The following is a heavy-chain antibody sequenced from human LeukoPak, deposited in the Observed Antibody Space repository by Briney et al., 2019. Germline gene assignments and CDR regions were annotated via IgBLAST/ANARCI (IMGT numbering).Heavy chain of an antibody. Sequence: ASVKVSCKASGGTFSSYAISWARQAPGQGLEWMGWINPNSGGTNYAQKFQGRVTMTRDTSISTAYMELSRLRSDDTAVYYCARDYSSSWTEVWGQGTLVTVSS. CDR3: ARDYSSSWTEV. CDR1: GGTFSSYA. CDR2: INPNSGGT. V-gene: IGHV1-2*02. D-gene: IGHD6-13*01. J-gene: IGHJ4*02.